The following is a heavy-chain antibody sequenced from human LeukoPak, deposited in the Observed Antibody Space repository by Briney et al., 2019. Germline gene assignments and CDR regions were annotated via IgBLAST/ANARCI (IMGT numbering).Heavy chain of an antibody. CDR3: ARDDERSVGIFDY. CDR1: GITFSSYG. CDR2: INSDGSST. V-gene: IGHV3-74*01. J-gene: IGHJ4*02. Sequence: GGSLRLSCAASGITFSSYGMSWVRQAPGKGLVWVSRINSDGSSTSYADSVKGRFTISRDNAKNTLYLQMNSLRAEDTAVYYCARDDERSVGIFDYWGQGTLVTVSS. D-gene: IGHD2-21*01.